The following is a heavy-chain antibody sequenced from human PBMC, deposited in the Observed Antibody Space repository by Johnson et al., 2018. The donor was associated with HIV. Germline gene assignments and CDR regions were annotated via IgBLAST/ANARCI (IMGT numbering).Heavy chain of an antibody. Sequence: VQLVESGGGVVQPGRSLRLSCAASGFTFSSYGMHWVRQAPGKGLEWVAVIWYDGSNKYYADSVKGRFTISRDNSKNTLYLQMNSLRAEATAVYYCAKDFGYPRPRDAFDIWGQGTMVTVSS. CDR2: IWYDGSNK. D-gene: IGHD5-12*01. V-gene: IGHV3-33*06. J-gene: IGHJ3*02. CDR1: GFTFSSYG. CDR3: AKDFGYPRPRDAFDI.